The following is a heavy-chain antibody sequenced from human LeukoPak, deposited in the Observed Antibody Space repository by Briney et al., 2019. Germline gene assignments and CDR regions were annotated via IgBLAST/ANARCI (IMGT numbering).Heavy chain of an antibody. Sequence: SETLSLTCTVSGGSISSSRDYWAWLRQPPGKGLEWIANIYYSGSTYYSPSLKSRVTISVDTSKNQFSLKLSSVTAADTAVYYCAREKCSGGSCYGVYWGQGTLVTVSS. J-gene: IGHJ4*02. CDR3: AREKCSGGSCYGVY. CDR1: GGSISSSRDY. V-gene: IGHV4-39*07. D-gene: IGHD2-15*01. CDR2: IYYSGST.